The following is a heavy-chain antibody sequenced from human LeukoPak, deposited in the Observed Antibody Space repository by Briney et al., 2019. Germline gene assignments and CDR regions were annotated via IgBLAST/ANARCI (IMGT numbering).Heavy chain of an antibody. J-gene: IGHJ5*01. CDR3: VLAPNSNWFDF. CDR1: GDSVSGFY. V-gene: IGHV4-59*08. D-gene: IGHD2-8*01. CDR2: IHYSGNS. Sequence: SETLSLTCSVSGDSVSGFYWNWIRPSPGTGLEWIGNIHYSGNSNYNPSLKSRVTMSIDTSRNQFFLKLNSVTAADTAVYYCVLAPNSNWFDFWGQGTQVTVSS.